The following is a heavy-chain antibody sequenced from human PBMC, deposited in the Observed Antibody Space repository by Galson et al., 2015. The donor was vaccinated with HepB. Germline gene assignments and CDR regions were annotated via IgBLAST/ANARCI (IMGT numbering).Heavy chain of an antibody. D-gene: IGHD6-13*01. CDR1: GFTFSSYG. J-gene: IGHJ6*02. Sequence: SLRLSCAASGFTFSSYGMHWVRQAPGKGLEWVAVISYDGSNKYYADSVKGRFTISRDNSKNTLYLQMNSLRAEDTAVYYCAKDLIFVNGQLVLDYYYYYGMDVWGQGTTVTVSS. CDR2: ISYDGSNK. V-gene: IGHV3-30*18. CDR3: AKDLIFVNGQLVLDYYYYYGMDV.